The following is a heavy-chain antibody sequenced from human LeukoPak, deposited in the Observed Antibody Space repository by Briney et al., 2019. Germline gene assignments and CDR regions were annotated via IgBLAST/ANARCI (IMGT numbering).Heavy chain of an antibody. D-gene: IGHD3-22*01. CDR2: ISAYNGNT. V-gene: IGHV1-18*01. Sequence: GASVKVSCKASGYTFTSYGISWVRQAPGQGLEWMGWISAYNGNTNYSQKLPGRVTMTTDTSTSTAYMELRSLRSDDTAVYYCARDYRVNYYDSSGYVYWGQGTLVTVSS. CDR3: ARDYRVNYYDSSGYVY. J-gene: IGHJ4*02. CDR1: GYTFTSYG.